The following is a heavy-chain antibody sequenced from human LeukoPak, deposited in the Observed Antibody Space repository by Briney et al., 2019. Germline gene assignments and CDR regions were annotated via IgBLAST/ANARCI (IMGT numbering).Heavy chain of an antibody. D-gene: IGHD6-25*01. CDR3: ARGRWGSGYYFDY. J-gene: IGHJ4*02. CDR1: GFTFSSYW. CDR2: IKQDGSEK. Sequence: GGSLRLSCAASGFTFSSYWMSWVRQAPGKGLEWVANIKQDGSEKYYVDSVKGRFTISRDNAKKSLYLQMNSLRAEDTAVYYCARGRWGSGYYFDYWGQGTLVTVSS. V-gene: IGHV3-7*01.